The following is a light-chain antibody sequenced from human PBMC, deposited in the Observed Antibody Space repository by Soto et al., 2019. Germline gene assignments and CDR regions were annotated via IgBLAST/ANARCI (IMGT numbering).Light chain of an antibody. CDR2: GVS. V-gene: IGKV3-15*01. CDR1: QSVGSG. CDR3: RQHHYLRT. Sequence: VVMTQSPATLSVSPGERVTLSCRASQSVGSGLAWYQQKPGQAPRLLIYGVSTRATGLPARFSGSGSGTEFTLTISSLRSEDFAVYYCRQHHYLRTFGQATKVDIK. J-gene: IGKJ1*01.